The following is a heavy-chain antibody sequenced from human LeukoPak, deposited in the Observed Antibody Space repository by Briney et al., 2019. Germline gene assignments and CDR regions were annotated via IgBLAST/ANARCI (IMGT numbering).Heavy chain of an antibody. CDR1: GGSTSSSSYY. V-gene: IGHV4-61*05. J-gene: IGHJ5*02. CDR2: IYYSGST. D-gene: IGHD6-13*01. Sequence: PSETLSLTCTVSGGSTSSSSYYWGWIRQPPGKGLEWIGYIYYSGSTNYNPSLKSRVTISVDTSKNQFSLKLSSVTAADTAVYYCARCIAAAGPGSWWFDPWGQGTLVTASS. CDR3: ARCIAAAGPGSWWFDP.